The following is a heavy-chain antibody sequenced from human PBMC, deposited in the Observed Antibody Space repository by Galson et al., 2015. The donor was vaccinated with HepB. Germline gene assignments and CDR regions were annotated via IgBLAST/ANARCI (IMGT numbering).Heavy chain of an antibody. CDR1: GYTFTSYG. V-gene: IGHV1-18*01. D-gene: IGHD3-10*01. Sequence: SVKVSCKASGYTFTSYGISWVRQAPGQGLEWMGWISAYNGNTNYAQKLQGRVTMTTDTSTSTAYMELRSLRSDDTAVYYCARDRGFWDRGVIIPNSEFDYWGQGTLVTVSS. J-gene: IGHJ4*02. CDR3: ARDRGFWDRGVIIPNSEFDY. CDR2: ISAYNGNT.